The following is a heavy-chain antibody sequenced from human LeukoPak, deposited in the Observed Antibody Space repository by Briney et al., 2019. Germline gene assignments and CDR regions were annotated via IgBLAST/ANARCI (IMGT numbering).Heavy chain of an antibody. CDR2: IYYSGSA. CDR3: AREITTAGMGNFDY. V-gene: IGHV4-31*03. D-gene: IGHD6-13*01. Sequence: PSETLSLTCTVSGGSISSSGHYWSWIRQDPGKGLEWIGYIYYSGSAYYNPSLKSRVAISVDTSKNQFSLELSSVTAADTALYYCAREITTAGMGNFDYWGQGTLVTVSS. J-gene: IGHJ4*02. CDR1: GGSISSSGHY.